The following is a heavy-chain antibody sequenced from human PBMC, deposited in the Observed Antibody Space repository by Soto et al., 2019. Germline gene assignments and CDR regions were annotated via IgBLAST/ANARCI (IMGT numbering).Heavy chain of an antibody. CDR2: ISADSGRT. CDR3: AHPDYGDYVRFDP. V-gene: IGHV3-23*01. CDR1: GFTFNNYA. D-gene: IGHD4-17*01. Sequence: EVQLLESGGGLVQPGGSLRLSCAASGFTFNNYAMNWVRQFSGKGLAWVSGISADSGRTYYIDSVEGRFTISRDNSKNTLYLQMNSLRADDTAVYYGAHPDYGDYVRFDPWGQGTQVTVSS. J-gene: IGHJ5*02.